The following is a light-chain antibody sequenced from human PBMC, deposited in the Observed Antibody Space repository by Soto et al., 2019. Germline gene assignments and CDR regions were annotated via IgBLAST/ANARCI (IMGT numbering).Light chain of an antibody. CDR1: QSVSSH. Sequence: EIVLTQSPGTLSLSPGQRATLSCRASQSVSSHLAWYQQKPGQAPRLLIYDASNRATGIPARFSGSGSGTDFTLTISSLEPEDFAVYDCQQRTNWLLTFGGGTKVEIK. CDR3: QQRTNWLLT. CDR2: DAS. V-gene: IGKV3-11*01. J-gene: IGKJ4*01.